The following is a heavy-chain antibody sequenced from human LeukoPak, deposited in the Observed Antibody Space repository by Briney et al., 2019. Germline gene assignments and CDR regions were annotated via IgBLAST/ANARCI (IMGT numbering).Heavy chain of an antibody. CDR1: GGTFSSYA. J-gene: IGHJ5*02. CDR2: IIPIFGTA. CDR3: ARVTYGETGWFDP. Sequence: ASVKVSCKASGGTFSSYAISWVRQAPGQGLEWMGGIIPIFGTANYAQKFQGRVTITTDESTSTAYMELSSRRSEDTAVYYCARVTYGETGWFDPWGQGTLVTVSS. D-gene: IGHD4-17*01. V-gene: IGHV1-69*05.